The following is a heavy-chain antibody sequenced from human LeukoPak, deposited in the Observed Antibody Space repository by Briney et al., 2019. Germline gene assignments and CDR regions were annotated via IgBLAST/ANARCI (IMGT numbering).Heavy chain of an antibody. V-gene: IGHV1-69*05. Sequence: SVKVSCEASGYTFTSYGISWVRQAPGQGLEWRGGTIPIFGTANYAQKIQGRVTITTDVTTSTAYMELSSLSSEDTAVYYCAREGNRRADGPGWFDPWGQGTLVTVSS. J-gene: IGHJ5*02. D-gene: IGHD6-13*01. CDR1: GYTFTSYG. CDR2: TIPIFGTA. CDR3: AREGNRRADGPGWFDP.